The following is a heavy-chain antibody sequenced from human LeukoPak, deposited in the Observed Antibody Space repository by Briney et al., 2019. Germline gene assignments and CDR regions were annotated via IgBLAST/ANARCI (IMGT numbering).Heavy chain of an antibody. V-gene: IGHV3-48*04. D-gene: IGHD6-13*01. J-gene: IGHJ4*02. CDR2: ITRSSDVI. Sequence: PGGSLRLSCAASGFTFSSYSINWVRQAPGKGLEWVSYITRSSDVIYYADSVKGRFTVSRDNAKNSLYLQMNSLRAEDTALYYCAKGGHSSSWYGTLRGFFDYWGQGTLVTVSS. CDR1: GFTFSSYS. CDR3: AKGGHSSSWYGTLRGFFDY.